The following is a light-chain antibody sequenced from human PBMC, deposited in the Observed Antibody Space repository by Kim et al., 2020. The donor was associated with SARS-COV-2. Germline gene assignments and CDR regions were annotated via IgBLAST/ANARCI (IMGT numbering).Light chain of an antibody. CDR2: DNT. CDR1: SSNVGGAT. V-gene: IGLV1-44*01. J-gene: IGLJ3*02. CDR3: AVWDDSLNGWV. Sequence: QSVLTQPPSASGTPGQRVTISCSGSSSNVGGATVSWFQQLPGTAPKLLIYDNTQRPSGVPDRFSGSKSDTSASLAISGLQSEDEADYYCAVWDDSLNGWVFGGGTKVTVL.